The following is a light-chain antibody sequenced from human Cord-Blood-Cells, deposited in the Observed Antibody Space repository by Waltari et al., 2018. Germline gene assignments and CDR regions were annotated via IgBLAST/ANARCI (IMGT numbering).Light chain of an antibody. V-gene: IGLV2-8*01. CDR2: EVS. CDR1: SSDVGGYNY. CDR3: SSYAGSNNLV. J-gene: IGLJ2*01. Sequence: QSALTQPPSPSGSPGQSVTISCTGTSSDVGGYNYVAWYQQHPGQAPKLMIYEVSKRPAGVPDRFSGSKSGNTASLTVSGLQAEDEADYYCSSYAGSNNLVFGGGTKLTVL.